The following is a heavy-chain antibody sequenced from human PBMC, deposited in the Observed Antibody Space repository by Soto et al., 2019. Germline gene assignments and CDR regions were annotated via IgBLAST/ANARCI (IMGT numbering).Heavy chain of an antibody. V-gene: IGHV3-23*01. J-gene: IGHJ6*02. CDR2: ISGSGGST. CDR1: GFTFSSYA. CDR3: AKVPYSGSYHYYGMEV. Sequence: ELQLLESGGVLVQPGGSLRLSCAASGFTFSSYAMSWVRQAPGKGLEWVSAISGSGGSTYYADSVKVRFTISRDNSKNTLYLQMNSLRAEDTVVYYCAKVPYSGSYHYYGMEVLGQGTTVTGSS. D-gene: IGHD1-26*01.